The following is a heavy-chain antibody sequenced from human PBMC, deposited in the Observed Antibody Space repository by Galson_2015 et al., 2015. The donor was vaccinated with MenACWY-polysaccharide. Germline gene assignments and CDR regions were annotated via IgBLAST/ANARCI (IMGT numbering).Heavy chain of an antibody. CDR3: ARSSPCYGGNCYSFVSVPLDV. D-gene: IGHD2-15*01. V-gene: IGHV3-7*01. Sequence: SCAASGFTFTSYWMNWVRQAPGKGLEWVANIKEDGSEKYYVDSVKGRFTISKDNAKNSLNLQMNSLRAEDTAVYYCARSSPCYGGNCYSFVSVPLDVWGQGTTVTVSS. J-gene: IGHJ6*02. CDR1: GFTFTSYW. CDR2: IKEDGSEK.